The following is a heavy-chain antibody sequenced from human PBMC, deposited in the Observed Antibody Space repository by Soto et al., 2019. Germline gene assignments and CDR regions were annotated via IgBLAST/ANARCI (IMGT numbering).Heavy chain of an antibody. CDR3: AGGVRRRPFDY. Sequence: QVQLVQSGAEVKKPGASVKVSCKASGYTFTSYDINWVRQATGQGLEWMGWMNPNSGNTGYAQKFQGXXTXTXXTSISTAYMELSSLRSEDTAVYYCAGGVRRRPFDYWGQGTLVTVSS. D-gene: IGHD1-1*01. J-gene: IGHJ4*02. CDR1: GYTFTSYD. V-gene: IGHV1-8*01. CDR2: MNPNSGNT.